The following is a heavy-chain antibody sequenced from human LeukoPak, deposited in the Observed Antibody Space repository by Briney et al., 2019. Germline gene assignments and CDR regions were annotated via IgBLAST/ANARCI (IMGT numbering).Heavy chain of an antibody. Sequence: SETLSLTCTVSGGSISSSSYYWGWIRQPPGKGLEWIGEVYHSGSTNYNSSLKSRVTISVDKSKNQFSLKLTSATAADTAVYYCARDLGSSWFEPLDYWGQGILVIVSS. V-gene: IGHV4-39*07. CDR1: GGSISSSSYY. CDR2: VYHSGST. CDR3: ARDLGSSWFEPLDY. J-gene: IGHJ4*02. D-gene: IGHD6-13*01.